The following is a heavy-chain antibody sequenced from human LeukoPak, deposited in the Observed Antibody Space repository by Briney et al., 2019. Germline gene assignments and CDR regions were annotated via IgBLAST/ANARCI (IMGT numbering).Heavy chain of an antibody. CDR1: GYTLTELS. CDR3: ARGIVATILDY. D-gene: IGHD5-12*01. J-gene: IGHJ4*02. CDR2: MNPSGATT. Sequence: EASVKVSCKVSGYTLTELSMHWVRQAPGQGLEWMGIMNPSGATTTSAQKFQGRVTMTRDTSTSTVYMELSSLTSEDTAVYYCARGIVATILDYWGQGTLVTVSS. V-gene: IGHV1-46*01.